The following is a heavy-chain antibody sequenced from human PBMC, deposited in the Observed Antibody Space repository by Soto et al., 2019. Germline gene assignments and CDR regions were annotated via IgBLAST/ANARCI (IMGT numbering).Heavy chain of an antibody. CDR3: AKEDTSSGSLDY. V-gene: IGHV3-64*04. CDR2: ISSNGVTT. Sequence: GGSLRLSCSASGFTFSSFSMHWVRQAPGKGLEYVSGISSNGVTTYCADSVKGRFTISRDNSENTLYLQMKSLRAEDSASYYCAKEDTSSGSLDYWGQGALVTVSS. CDR1: GFTFSSFS. D-gene: IGHD6-19*01. J-gene: IGHJ4*02.